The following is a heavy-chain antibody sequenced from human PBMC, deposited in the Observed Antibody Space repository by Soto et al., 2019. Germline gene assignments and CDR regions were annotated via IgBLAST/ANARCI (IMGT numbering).Heavy chain of an antibody. J-gene: IGHJ4*02. CDR3: ARDASTNYYFDC. V-gene: IGHV4-59*01. D-gene: IGHD7-27*01. CDR2: THYSGTT. CDR1: GGSITSYY. Sequence: PSETLSLTCHVSGGSITSYYWSWIRQPPGKGLEWIGYTHYSGTTRYNPSLESRVTISVDTSKNQFSLKVSSVTAADTAIYYCARDASTNYYFDCWGQGTPVTVSS.